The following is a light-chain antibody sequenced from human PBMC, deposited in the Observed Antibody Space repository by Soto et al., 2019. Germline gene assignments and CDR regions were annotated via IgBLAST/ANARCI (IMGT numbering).Light chain of an antibody. Sequence: EVVLTQSPGTLSLSPGERATLSCRASQSVGSSYLAWYQQKPGQAPRVLIYGTSSRATGIPARFSGSGSGTDFTLTISSLEPEDFAVYYCQQRSNWPITFGQGTRLEIK. CDR1: QSVGSSY. CDR2: GTS. J-gene: IGKJ5*01. CDR3: QQRSNWPIT. V-gene: IGKV3D-20*02.